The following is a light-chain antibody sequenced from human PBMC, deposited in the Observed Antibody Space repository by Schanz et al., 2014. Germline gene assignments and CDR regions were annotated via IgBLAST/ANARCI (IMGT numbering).Light chain of an antibody. Sequence: QSALTQPRSVSGSPGQSVSISCTGTSSGVGDLNYVSWYQQLPGKAPRLLIYEVNKRPSGVPDRFSGSKSGNTASLTISGLQAEDEADYYCSSYTSSSTYVVFGGGTKLTVL. CDR3: SSYTSSSTYVV. J-gene: IGLJ2*01. CDR2: EVN. V-gene: IGLV2-11*01. CDR1: SSGVGDLNY.